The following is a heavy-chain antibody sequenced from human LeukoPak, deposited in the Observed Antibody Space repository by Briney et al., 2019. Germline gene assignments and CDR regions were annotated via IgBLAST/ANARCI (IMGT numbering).Heavy chain of an antibody. Sequence: GESLKIPCKGSGYSFTSYWIGWVRQMPGKGLEWRVIIYPGDSDTRYSPSFQGQVTISADKSISTAYLQWSSLKASDTAMYYCARHETGPYFDYWGQGTLVTVSS. J-gene: IGHJ4*02. CDR3: ARHETGPYFDY. CDR2: IYPGDSDT. CDR1: GYSFTSYW. D-gene: IGHD1-1*01. V-gene: IGHV5-51*01.